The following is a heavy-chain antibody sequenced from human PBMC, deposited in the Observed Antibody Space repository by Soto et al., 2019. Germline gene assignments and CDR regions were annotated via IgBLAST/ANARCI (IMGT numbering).Heavy chain of an antibody. CDR3: ARSWNTAMVTVVFDI. CDR1: GFTFSSYA. V-gene: IGHV3-30*03. J-gene: IGHJ3*02. CDR2: ISYDGSNK. D-gene: IGHD5-18*01. Sequence: GGSLRLSCAASGFTFSSYAMHWVRQAPGKGLEWVALISYDGSNKYYADSVKGRFTISRDISNNTLYLQMTSLRAEDTAVYYCARSWNTAMVTVVFDIWGQGTMVTVSS.